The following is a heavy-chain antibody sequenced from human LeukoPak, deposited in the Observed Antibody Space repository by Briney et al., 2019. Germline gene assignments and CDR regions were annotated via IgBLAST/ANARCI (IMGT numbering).Heavy chain of an antibody. Sequence: SVKVSCKASGGTFSSYAISWVRQAPGQGLEWMGRIIPILGIANYAQKFQGRVTITADKSTSTAYMELSSLRSEDTAVYYCARVVVVPAAIHYYYYGMDVWGQGTTVTVS. D-gene: IGHD2-2*02. V-gene: IGHV1-69*04. J-gene: IGHJ6*02. CDR3: ARVVVVPAAIHYYYYGMDV. CDR1: GGTFSSYA. CDR2: IIPILGIA.